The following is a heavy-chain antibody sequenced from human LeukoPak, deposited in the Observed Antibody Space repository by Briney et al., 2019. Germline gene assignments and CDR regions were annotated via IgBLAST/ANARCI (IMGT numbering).Heavy chain of an antibody. Sequence: SETLSLTCAVYGGSFSGYYWSWIRQPPGKGREWIGEINHSGSTNYNPSLKSRVTISVDTSKNQFSLKLSSVTAADTAVYYCARGYFAYYDSSGYGPYYFDYWGQGTLVTVSS. CDR2: INHSGST. CDR3: ARGYFAYYDSSGYGPYYFDY. V-gene: IGHV4-34*01. D-gene: IGHD3-22*01. J-gene: IGHJ4*02. CDR1: GGSFSGYY.